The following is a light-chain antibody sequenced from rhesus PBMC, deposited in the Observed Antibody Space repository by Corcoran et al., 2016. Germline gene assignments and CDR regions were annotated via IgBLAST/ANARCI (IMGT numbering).Light chain of an antibody. CDR2: AAS. CDR3: QQYYTAPSS. Sequence: DIQMTQSPSSLSASAGDRVTVTCRTSQAINREVSWYQQKPGKAPTLLVYAASNLQTGVSSRFSGSGSGTDFTLTISSLPPEDFATYYCQQYYTAPSSFGLGTKVDIK. CDR1: QAINRE. V-gene: IGKV1-94*01. J-gene: IGKJ2*01.